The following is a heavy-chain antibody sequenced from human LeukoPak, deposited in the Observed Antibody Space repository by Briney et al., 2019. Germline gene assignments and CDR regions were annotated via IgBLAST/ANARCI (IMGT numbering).Heavy chain of an antibody. J-gene: IGHJ4*02. D-gene: IGHD5-18*01. CDR2: IYYSGST. Sequence: PSETLSLTCTVSGGSVSSGSYYWSWLRQPPGKGLEWIGYIYYSGSTNYNPSLKSRVTISVDTSKNQFSLKLSSVTAADTAVYYCARVGGYSYGALGYWGQGTLVTVSS. CDR1: GGSVSSGSYY. CDR3: ARVGGYSYGALGY. V-gene: IGHV4-61*01.